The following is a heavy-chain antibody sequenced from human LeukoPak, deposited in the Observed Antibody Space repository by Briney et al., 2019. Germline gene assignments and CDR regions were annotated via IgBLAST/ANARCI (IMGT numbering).Heavy chain of an antibody. J-gene: IGHJ6*02. CDR3: ARVNYYDSSGYSPLPHTYGMDV. CDR1: GYTFTSYG. Sequence: ASVKVSCKASGYTFTSYGISWVRQAPGQGLEWMGWISAYNGNTNYAQKLQGRVTMTTDTSTSTPYMELRSLRSDDTAVYYCARVNYYDSSGYSPLPHTYGMDVWGQGTTVTVSS. CDR2: ISAYNGNT. V-gene: IGHV1-18*01. D-gene: IGHD3-22*01.